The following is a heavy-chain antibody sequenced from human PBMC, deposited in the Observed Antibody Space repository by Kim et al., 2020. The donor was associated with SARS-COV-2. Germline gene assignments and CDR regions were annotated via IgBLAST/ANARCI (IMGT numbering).Heavy chain of an antibody. D-gene: IGHD3-3*01. V-gene: IGHV5-10-1*01. J-gene: IGHJ6*02. Sequence: GESLKISCKGSGYSFTSYWISWVRQMPGKGLEWMGRIDPSDSYTNYSPSFQGHVTISADKSISTAYLQWSSLKASDTAMYYCARLVMKGVVNYYYYYGMDVWGQGTTVTVSS. CDR1: GYSFTSYW. CDR2: IDPSDSYT. CDR3: ARLVMKGVVNYYYYYGMDV.